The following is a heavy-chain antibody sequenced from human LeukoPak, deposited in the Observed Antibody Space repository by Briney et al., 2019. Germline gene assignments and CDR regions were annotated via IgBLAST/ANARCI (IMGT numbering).Heavy chain of an antibody. V-gene: IGHV3-23*01. J-gene: IGHJ2*01. CDR2: ISGGGGST. Sequence: GGSLRLSCAASGFTFSSYAMSWVRQAPGKGLEWVSAISGGGGSTYYADSVKGRFTISRGNSKNTLYLQMNSLRAEDTAVYYCAKLPRYDSSGYYWYFDLWGRGTLVTVSS. CDR3: AKLPRYDSSGYYWYFDL. CDR1: GFTFSSYA. D-gene: IGHD3-22*01.